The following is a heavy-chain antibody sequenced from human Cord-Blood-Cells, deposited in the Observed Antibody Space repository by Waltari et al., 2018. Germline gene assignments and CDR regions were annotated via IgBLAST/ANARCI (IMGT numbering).Heavy chain of an antibody. Sequence: QMQLVQSGPEVKKSGTSVKVSCKASGFTFTSSAVQWVRPARGQRLEWIGWIVVGSGNTNYAQKFQERVTITRDMSTSTAYMELSSLRSEDTAVYYCAADLTRIAARLADYWGQGTLVTVSS. D-gene: IGHD6-6*01. J-gene: IGHJ4*02. V-gene: IGHV1-58*01. CDR3: AADLTRIAARLADY. CDR1: GFTFTSSA. CDR2: IVVGSGNT.